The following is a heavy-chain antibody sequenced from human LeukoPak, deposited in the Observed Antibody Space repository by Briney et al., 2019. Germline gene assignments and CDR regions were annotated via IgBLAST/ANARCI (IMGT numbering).Heavy chain of an antibody. CDR1: GGSISSSSYY. D-gene: IGHD6-13*01. V-gene: IGHV4-39*01. CDR2: IYYSGST. J-gene: IGHJ4*02. Sequence: SETLSLTCTVSGGSISSSSYYWGWIRQPPGKGLEWIGSIYYSGSTYYNPSLKGRVTISVDTSKNQFSLKLSSVTAADTAVYYCARGTYSRDVHFDYWGQGTLVTVSS. CDR3: ARGTYSRDVHFDY.